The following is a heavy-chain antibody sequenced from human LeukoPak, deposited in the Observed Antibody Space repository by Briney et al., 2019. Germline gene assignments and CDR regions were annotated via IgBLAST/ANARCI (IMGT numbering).Heavy chain of an antibody. CDR3: AREEPWEGFDY. CDR2: IIPIFGTA. V-gene: IGHV1-69*05. J-gene: IGHJ4*02. CDR1: GGTFSSYA. Sequence: ASVKVSCKASGGTFSSYAISWVRQAPGQGLEWMGGIIPIFGTANYAQKFQGRVTITTDESTSTAYMELRSLRSEDTAVYYCAREEPWEGFDYWGQGTLVTVSS. D-gene: IGHD1-26*01.